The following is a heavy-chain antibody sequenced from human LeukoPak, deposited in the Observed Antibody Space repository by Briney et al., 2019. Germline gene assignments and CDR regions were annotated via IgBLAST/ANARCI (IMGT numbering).Heavy chain of an antibody. J-gene: IGHJ4*02. CDR2: ISGSGDNTVMSGSGENT. Sequence: GGSLRLSCAASGFTFSTTAMGRVRQAPGKGLEWLSVISGSGDNTVMSGSGENTYYADSVKGRFTISRDNSKNTLYLQMNSLRVEDTAVYYCAKGGGPSSSGSQFFNYWGQGALVTVSS. CDR1: GFTFSTTA. V-gene: IGHV3-23*01. D-gene: IGHD1-26*01. CDR3: AKGGGPSSSGSQFFNY.